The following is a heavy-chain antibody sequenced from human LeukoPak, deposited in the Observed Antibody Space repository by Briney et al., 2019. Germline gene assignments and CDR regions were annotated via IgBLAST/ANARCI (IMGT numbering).Heavy chain of an antibody. CDR1: GGSISSYY. V-gene: IGHV4-59*01. Sequence: SETLSLTCTVSGGSISSYYWSWIRQPPGKGLEWIGYIYYSGSTNYNPSLKSRVTISVDTSKNQFSLKLSSVTAADTAAYYCARGKQWLAPIDYWGQGTLVTVSS. D-gene: IGHD6-19*01. CDR3: ARGKQWLAPIDY. J-gene: IGHJ4*02. CDR2: IYYSGST.